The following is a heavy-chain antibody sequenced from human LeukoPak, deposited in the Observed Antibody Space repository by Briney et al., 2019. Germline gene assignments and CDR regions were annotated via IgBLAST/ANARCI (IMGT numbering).Heavy chain of an antibody. V-gene: IGHV1-69*13. CDR2: IIPIFGTA. D-gene: IGHD3-22*01. J-gene: IGHJ4*02. CDR1: GYTFTGYY. Sequence: SVKVSCKASGYTFTGYYMHWVRQAPGQGLEWMGGIIPIFGTANYAQKFQGRVTITADESTSTAYMGLSSLRSEDTAVYYCARDQEPYYYDSSGTCNYWGQGTLVTVSS. CDR3: ARDQEPYYYDSSGTCNY.